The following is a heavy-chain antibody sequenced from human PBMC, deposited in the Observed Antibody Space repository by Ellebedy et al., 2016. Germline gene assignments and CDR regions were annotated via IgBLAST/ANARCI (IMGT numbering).Heavy chain of an antibody. J-gene: IGHJ4*02. CDR2: ITSDGSST. V-gene: IGHV3-74*01. CDR1: GFTFSSYW. Sequence: GGSLRLSCAASGFTFSSYWMHWVRQAPGKDLVWVSRITSDGSSTIYADSVKGRFTISRDNAKNTLYLQMNSLRAEDTAVYYCARDPLSHGSSPDCWGQGTLVTVSS. CDR3: ARDPLSHGSSPDC. D-gene: IGHD6-13*01.